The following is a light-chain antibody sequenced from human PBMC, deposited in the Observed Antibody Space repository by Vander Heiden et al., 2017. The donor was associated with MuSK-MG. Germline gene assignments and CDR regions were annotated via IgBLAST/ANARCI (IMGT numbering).Light chain of an antibody. CDR2: SND. CDR1: SSNHGSNY. J-gene: IGLJ2*01. V-gene: IGLV1-47*02. Sequence: QSVLTQPPSASGTPGQRVPLSCSGSSSNHGSNYVYWYQELPGTAPKRLFYSNDQRRAGVPYRFSGSKSGTSASLAISGLRSEDEADYYCATWDDSLNGAVIFGGGTKLTVL. CDR3: ATWDDSLNGAVI.